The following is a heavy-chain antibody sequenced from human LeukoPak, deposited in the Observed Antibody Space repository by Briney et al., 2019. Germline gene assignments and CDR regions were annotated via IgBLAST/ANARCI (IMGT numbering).Heavy chain of an antibody. Sequence: PSETLSLTCTVSGGSISSYYWSWIRQPPGKGLEWIGYIYYSGSTNYNPSLKSRVTISVDTSKNQFSLKLSSATAADTAVYYCARGIDYGDYVFGYWFDPWGQGTLVTVSS. CDR1: GGSISSYY. CDR3: ARGIDYGDYVFGYWFDP. CDR2: IYYSGST. J-gene: IGHJ5*02. V-gene: IGHV4-59*01. D-gene: IGHD4-17*01.